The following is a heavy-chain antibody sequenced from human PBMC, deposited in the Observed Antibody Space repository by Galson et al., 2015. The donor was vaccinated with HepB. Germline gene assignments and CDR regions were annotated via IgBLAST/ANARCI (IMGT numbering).Heavy chain of an antibody. V-gene: IGHV1-18*04. D-gene: IGHD3-22*01. CDR3: ARDYYYDSSGYYPVR. J-gene: IGHJ4*02. CDR2: ISAYNGNT. CDR1: GYTFTSYG. Sequence: SVKVSCKASGYTFTSYGISWVRQAPGQGLEWMGWISAYNGNTNYAQKLQGRVTMTTDTSTSTAYMELRSLRSDDTAVYYCARDYYYDSSGYYPVRWGQGTLVTVSS.